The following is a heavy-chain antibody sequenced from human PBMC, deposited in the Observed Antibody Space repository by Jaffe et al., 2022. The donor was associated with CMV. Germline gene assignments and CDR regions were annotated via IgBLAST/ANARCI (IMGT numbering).Heavy chain of an antibody. Sequence: QLRLRESGPGLVKPSETLSLACAVSGGSLTRSNSYWGWIRQPPGKGLEWIGGVYYSGSSYYNPSLKSRATISVDMSKSQVSLKLSSVTAADTAVYYCARHVRVSYDYVRRNYGSPLFDSWGQGTLVTVSS. CDR1: GGSLTRSNSY. J-gene: IGHJ4*02. CDR2: VYYSGSS. CDR3: ARHVRVSYDYVRRNYGSPLFDS. D-gene: IGHD3-16*01. V-gene: IGHV4-39*01.